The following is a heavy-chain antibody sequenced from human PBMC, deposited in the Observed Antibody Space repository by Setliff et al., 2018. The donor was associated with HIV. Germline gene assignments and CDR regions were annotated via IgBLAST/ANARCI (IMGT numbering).Heavy chain of an antibody. D-gene: IGHD6-25*01. J-gene: IGHJ3*02. Sequence: KPSETLSLTCTVSGGSISSSNYYWGWIRQPPGKGLEWIGSIYYSGSTYYNPSLKSRVTISVDTSNNQFSLKLSSVTAADTAVYYCARGFEAADAFHIWGQGTMVTVSS. CDR2: IYYSGST. CDR1: GGSISSSNYY. CDR3: ARGFEAADAFHI. V-gene: IGHV4-39*07.